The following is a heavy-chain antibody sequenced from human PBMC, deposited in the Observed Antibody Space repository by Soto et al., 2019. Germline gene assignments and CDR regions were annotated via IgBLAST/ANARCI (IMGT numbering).Heavy chain of an antibody. CDR1: GFNCISLA. CDR3: AKLSVASTPPLDP. Sequence: GGSQRHSSAAFGFNCISLARSWVSKAPGKGLEWVSAISGSGGSTYYADSVKGRFTISRDNSKNTLYLQMNSLRAEDTAVYYGAKLSVASTPPLDPLGQGTLVTVSS. V-gene: IGHV3-23*01. J-gene: IGHJ5*02. CDR2: ISGSGGST. D-gene: IGHD6-19*01.